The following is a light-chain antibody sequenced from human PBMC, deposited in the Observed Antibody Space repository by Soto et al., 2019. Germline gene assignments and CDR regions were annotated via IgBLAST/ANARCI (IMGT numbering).Light chain of an antibody. CDR3: HQYNYWYT. CDR1: QSVSSD. V-gene: IGKV3-15*01. CDR2: GAS. J-gene: IGKJ2*01. Sequence: EIVMTQSPVTLSASPGERATLSCRASQSVSSDLAWYQQKPGQAPRLLIYGASTRATGIPARFSGSWSGTEFTLTISSLQSEDFAVYSCHQYNYWYTFGQGTKLEI.